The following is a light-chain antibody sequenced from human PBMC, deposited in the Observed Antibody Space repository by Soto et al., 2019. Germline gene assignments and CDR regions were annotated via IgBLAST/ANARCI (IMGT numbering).Light chain of an antibody. CDR3: QQYYSYPRT. J-gene: IGKJ1*01. CDR1: QSISNW. Sequence: DIQMTQSPSTLPSSVGDRVTITCRASQSISNWLAWYQQKPGKAPKLLIYAASTLDSGVPARFSGSGSGTDFTLTISCLQSEDFAAYYCQQYYSYPRTFGQGTKVDIK. CDR2: AAS. V-gene: IGKV1-5*01.